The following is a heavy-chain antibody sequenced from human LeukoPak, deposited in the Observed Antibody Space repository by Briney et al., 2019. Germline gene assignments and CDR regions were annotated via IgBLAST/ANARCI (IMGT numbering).Heavy chain of an antibody. CDR2: IYYSGST. D-gene: IGHD2-15*01. CDR3: ARVWWQYYFDY. V-gene: IGHV4-39*07. J-gene: IGHJ4*02. Sequence: SETLSLTCTVSGGSISSSSYYWGWIRQPPGKGLEWIGSIYYSGSTYYNPSLKSRVTISVDTSKNQFSLKLSSVTATDTAVYYCARVWWQYYFDYWGQGTLVTVSS. CDR1: GGSISSSSYY.